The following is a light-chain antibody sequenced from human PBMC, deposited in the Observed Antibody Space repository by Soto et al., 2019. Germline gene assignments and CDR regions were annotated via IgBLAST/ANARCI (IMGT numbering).Light chain of an antibody. J-gene: IGKJ1*01. V-gene: IGKV3-20*01. CDR2: GAS. CDR1: QSVSNNY. Sequence: IGLTQSPGTLSLSPGERATLSCRASQSVSNNYLAWYQQKPGQAPRLVIYGASNRATGIPDRFSASGSGTDFTLTISRLEPEDFAVYYCQQYISSPLTFGQRTKADIK. CDR3: QQYISSPLT.